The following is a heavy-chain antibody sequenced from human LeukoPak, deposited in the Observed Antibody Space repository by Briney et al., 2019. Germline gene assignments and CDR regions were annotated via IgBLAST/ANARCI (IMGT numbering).Heavy chain of an antibody. CDR2: INHSGST. CDR3: ARDKITVAGFRYWYFDL. CDR1: GGSFSGYY. Sequence: PSETLSLTCAVYGGSFSGYYWNWIRQPPGKGLEWIGEINHSGSTNYDPSLKSRVTISVDTSKNQFSLKLNSVTAADAAVYYCARDKITVAGFRYWYFDLWGRGALVTVSS. V-gene: IGHV4-34*01. J-gene: IGHJ2*01. D-gene: IGHD6-19*01.